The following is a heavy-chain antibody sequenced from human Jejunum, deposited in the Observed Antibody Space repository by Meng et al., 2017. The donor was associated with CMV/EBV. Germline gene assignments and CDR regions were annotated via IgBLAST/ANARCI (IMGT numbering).Heavy chain of an antibody. J-gene: IGHJ4*02. D-gene: IGHD2-8*02. CDR3: ARSPGFWSLDY. V-gene: IGHV4-4*01. Sequence: GVADDSISRNLWWGWVRQPPGKGLRWIGEISYSGSTKYNPSLQSRVTISSDTTNNRFSLRLNSVTAADTGVYFCARSPGFWSLDYWGRGTLVTVSS. CDR1: DDSISRNLW. CDR2: ISYSGST.